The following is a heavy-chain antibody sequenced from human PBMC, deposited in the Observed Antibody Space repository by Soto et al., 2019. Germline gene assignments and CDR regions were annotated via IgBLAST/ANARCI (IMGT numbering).Heavy chain of an antibody. CDR1: GFTFSSYA. Sequence: GGSLRLSCAASGFTFSSYAMSWVRQAPGKGLEWVSTISASGVNTYYADSAKGRFTISRDNSNNTQYLQMNSLRVEDTAVYYCAKGQGVGGIYSLDSCGQGALVTV. D-gene: IGHD1-26*01. V-gene: IGHV3-23*01. J-gene: IGHJ4*02. CDR3: AKGQGVGGIYSLDS. CDR2: ISASGVNT.